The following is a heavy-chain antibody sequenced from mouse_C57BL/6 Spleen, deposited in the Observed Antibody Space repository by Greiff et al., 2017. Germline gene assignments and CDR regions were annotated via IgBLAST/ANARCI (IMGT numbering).Heavy chain of an antibody. CDR1: GYTFTDYN. J-gene: IGHJ3*01. V-gene: IGHV1-18*01. D-gene: IGHD2-4*01. CDR2: INPNNGGT. CDR3: ARSGVDYDWFAY. Sequence: EVKLMESGPELVKPGASVKIPCKASGYTFTDYNMDWVKQSHGKSLEWIGDINPNNGGTIYNQKFKGKATLTVDKSSSTAYMELRSLTSEDTAVYYCARSGVDYDWFAYWGQGTLVTVSA.